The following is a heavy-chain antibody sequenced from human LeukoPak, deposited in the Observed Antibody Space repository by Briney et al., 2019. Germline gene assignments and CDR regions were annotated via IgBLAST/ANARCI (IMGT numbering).Heavy chain of an antibody. CDR1: GYTFTSYY. D-gene: IGHD6-13*01. J-gene: IGHJ4*02. CDR3: ARGEDWQLVLMDY. Sequence: ASVKVSCKASGYTFTSYYMHWVRQAPGQGLEWMGLINPTGGSTGYAQKFQGRVTMTRDMSTSTDYMELSSLRSEDTAMYYCARGEDWQLVLMDYWGQGTLVTVSS. CDR2: INPTGGST. V-gene: IGHV1-46*01.